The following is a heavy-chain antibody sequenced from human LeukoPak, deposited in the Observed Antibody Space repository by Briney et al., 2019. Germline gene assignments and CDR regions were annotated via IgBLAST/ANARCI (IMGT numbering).Heavy chain of an antibody. D-gene: IGHD3/OR15-3a*01. J-gene: IGHJ6*02. CDR3: ASRTGYYNYYDMDV. Sequence: GESLKISFAASGXTFSSYCMHWVRQAPGKGLVWVSHINSDGSSTNYAGSVKGRFTISRDNAKNTLYLQMNSLRAEDTAVYYCASRTGYYNYYDMDVWGQGITVTVSS. V-gene: IGHV3-74*01. CDR2: INSDGSST. CDR1: GXTFSSYC.